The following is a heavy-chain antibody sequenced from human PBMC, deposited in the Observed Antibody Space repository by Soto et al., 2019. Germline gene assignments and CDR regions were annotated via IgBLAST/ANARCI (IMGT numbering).Heavy chain of an antibody. CDR3: AREPRIAPKVGYYGMDV. V-gene: IGHV1-46*01. J-gene: IGHJ6*02. CDR1: GGTFSSYA. Sequence: ASVKVSCKASGGTFSSYAISWVRQAPGQGLVWMVMINPIFGSTSYVQTFQGRVTMTRDTSTSTVYMELSSLRSEDTSVYYCAREPRIAPKVGYYGMDVWGQGTTVTVSS. CDR2: INPIFGST. D-gene: IGHD6-13*01.